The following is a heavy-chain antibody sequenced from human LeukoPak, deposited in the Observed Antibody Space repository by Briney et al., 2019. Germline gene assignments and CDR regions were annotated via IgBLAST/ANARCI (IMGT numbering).Heavy chain of an antibody. J-gene: IGHJ4*02. CDR1: GGSFSGYY. Sequence: SETLSLTCAVYGGSFSGYYWSWIRQPPGKGLEWIGEINHSGSTNYNPSLKSRVTISVDTSKNQFSLKLSSVTAADTAVYYCARASGTILTDYKFDYWGQGTLVTVSS. CDR2: INHSGST. CDR3: ARASGTILTDYKFDY. D-gene: IGHD3-9*01. V-gene: IGHV4-34*01.